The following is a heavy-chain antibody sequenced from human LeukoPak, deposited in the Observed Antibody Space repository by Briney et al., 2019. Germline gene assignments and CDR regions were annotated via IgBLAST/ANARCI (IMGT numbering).Heavy chain of an antibody. CDR1: GYTFTSYD. CDR3: ARVPLLRYCSGGSCYSDVYYFDY. Sequence: ASVKVSCKASGYTFTSYDINWVRQATGQGLEWMGWMNPNSGNTGYAQKFQGRVTMTRNTSISTAYMELSSLRSEDTAVYYCARVPLLRYCSGGSCYSDVYYFDYWGQGTLVTVSS. V-gene: IGHV1-8*01. CDR2: MNPNSGNT. J-gene: IGHJ4*02. D-gene: IGHD2-15*01.